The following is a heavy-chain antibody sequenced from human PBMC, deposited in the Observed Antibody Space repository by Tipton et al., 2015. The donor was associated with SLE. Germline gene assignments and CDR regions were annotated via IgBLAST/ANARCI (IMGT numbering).Heavy chain of an antibody. Sequence: QSGAEVKKPGASVKVSCTASGYTFIDNYMHWVRQAPGQGLEWMGWIDPIRGDTSYAQKFQGRVNLTLDTPTSTAYMDLTSLKADDTAVYYCARDSGGDYDYYFESWGQGTLVTVSS. CDR2: IDPIRGDT. CDR3: ARDSGGDYDYYFES. J-gene: IGHJ4*02. CDR1: GYTFIDNY. D-gene: IGHD3-3*01. V-gene: IGHV1-2*02.